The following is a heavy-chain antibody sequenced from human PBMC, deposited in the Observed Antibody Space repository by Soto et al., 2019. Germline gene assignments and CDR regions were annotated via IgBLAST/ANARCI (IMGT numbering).Heavy chain of an antibody. J-gene: IGHJ4*02. CDR1: GYTFTSYG. D-gene: IGHD4-17*01. V-gene: IGHV1-18*01. Sequence: QVQLVQSGAEVKKPGASVKVSCKASGYTFTSYGISWVRQAPGQGLEWMGWISAYNGNTNYAQKLQGRVTMTTDTXTXTAYMELRSLRSDDTAVYYCAANYGDYRGESLGFDYWGQGTLVTVSS. CDR2: ISAYNGNT. CDR3: AANYGDYRGESLGFDY.